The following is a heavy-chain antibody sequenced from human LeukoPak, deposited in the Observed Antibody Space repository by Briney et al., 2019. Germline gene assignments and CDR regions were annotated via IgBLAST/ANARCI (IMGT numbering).Heavy chain of an antibody. J-gene: IGHJ4*02. CDR3: ARPATVARKAPFDY. V-gene: IGHV4-34*01. Sequence: PGGSLRLSCAASGFTFSNAWMSWVRQPPGKGLEWIGEINHSGSTNYNPSLKSRVTISVDTPKNQFSLKLSSVTAADTAVYYCARPATVARKAPFDYWGQGTLVTVSS. D-gene: IGHD4-23*01. CDR1: GFTFSNAW. CDR2: INHSGST.